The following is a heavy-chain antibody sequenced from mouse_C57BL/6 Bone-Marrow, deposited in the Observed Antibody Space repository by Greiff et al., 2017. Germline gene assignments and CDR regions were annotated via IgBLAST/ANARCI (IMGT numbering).Heavy chain of an antibody. CDR3: AGWLGDFDY. D-gene: IGHD1-1*02. J-gene: IGHJ2*01. Sequence: EVQLVESGGDLVKPGGSLKLSCAASGFTFSSYGMSWVRQTPDKRLEWVATISSGGSYTYYPDSVKGRFTISRDNAKNTLYLQMSSLKSEDTAMYYCAGWLGDFDYWGQGTTLTVSS. CDR2: ISSGGSYT. CDR1: GFTFSSYG. V-gene: IGHV5-6*01.